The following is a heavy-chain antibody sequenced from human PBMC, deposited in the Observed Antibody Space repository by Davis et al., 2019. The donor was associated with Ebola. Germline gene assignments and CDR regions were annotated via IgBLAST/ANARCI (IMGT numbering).Heavy chain of an antibody. CDR1: GYSFTSHW. D-gene: IGHD2-2*01. J-gene: IGHJ6*02. Sequence: GESLKIPCKGSGYSFTSHWNGWVRQMPGKGLEWMGIIYPCDSDTRYSPSFQGQVTISADKSLSTAYLQWSSLKASGTAMYYCARLSVVVPAAYGMDVWGQGTTVTVSS. V-gene: IGHV5-51*01. CDR3: ARLSVVVPAAYGMDV. CDR2: IYPCDSDT.